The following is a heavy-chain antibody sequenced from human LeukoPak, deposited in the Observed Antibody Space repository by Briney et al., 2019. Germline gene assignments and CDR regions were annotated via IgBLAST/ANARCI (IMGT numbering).Heavy chain of an antibody. CDR3: ARHPLRGGFDY. CDR1: GGSFSGYY. J-gene: IGHJ4*02. Sequence: PSETLSLTCAVYGGSFSGYYWSWIRQPPGKGLEWIGEINHSGSTNYNPSLKSRVTISVGTSKNQLSLKLNSETAADTAVYYCARHPLRGGFDYWGLGTLVAVSS. D-gene: IGHD5-12*01. CDR2: INHSGST. V-gene: IGHV4-34*01.